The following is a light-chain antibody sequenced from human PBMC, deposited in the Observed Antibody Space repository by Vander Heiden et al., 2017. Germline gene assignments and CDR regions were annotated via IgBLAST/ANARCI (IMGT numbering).Light chain of an antibody. V-gene: IGKV1-39*01. J-gene: IGKJ1*01. CDR3: QQSYSTPPWT. CDR2: AAS. CDR1: QSVSSY. Sequence: DIQLTQSPSTLSASVGDRVTITCRASQSVSSYLNWYQQKPGEAPTLLIYAASSLQSGVPSRLCGSGSGTEFTLTISSMQPEDFAALYCQQSYSTPPWTFGQGTKVEIK.